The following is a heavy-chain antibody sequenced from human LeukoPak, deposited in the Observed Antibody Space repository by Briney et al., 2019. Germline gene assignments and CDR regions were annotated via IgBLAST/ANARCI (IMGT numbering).Heavy chain of an antibody. CDR2: IKQDGSEK. V-gene: IGHV3-7*01. J-gene: IGHJ4*02. Sequence: PPGGSLRLSCGASGFTFSSCWMSWVRQAPGKGLEWVANIKQDGSEKYYVDSVKGRFTISRDNAKNSLYLQMNSLIAEDTAVYHCAREMSGSGKSYWGQGNLVTVSS. CDR3: AREMSGSGKSY. D-gene: IGHD3-10*01. CDR1: GFTFSSCW.